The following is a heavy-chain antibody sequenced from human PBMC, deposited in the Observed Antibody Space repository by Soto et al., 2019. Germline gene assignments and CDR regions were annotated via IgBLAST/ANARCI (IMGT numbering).Heavy chain of an antibody. CDR1: GFTFSNYG. CDR2: ISYDGNVA. V-gene: IGHV3-30*18. J-gene: IGHJ4*02. D-gene: IGHD1-1*01. CDR3: AKEGPITNWYFDY. Sequence: QVQLVESGGGVVQPGRSLRLSCAASGFTFSNYGMHWVRQAPGKGLEWVIVISYDGNVAYYADSVKGRSTISRDNSKNTLYLQMNSLRTEATAMYYCAKEGPITNWYFDYWGQGTLVTVSS.